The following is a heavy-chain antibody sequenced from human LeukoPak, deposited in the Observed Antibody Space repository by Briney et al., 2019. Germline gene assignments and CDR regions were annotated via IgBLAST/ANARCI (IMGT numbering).Heavy chain of an antibody. Sequence: PGRSLRLPCTASGFTLGDYAMSWVRQAPGKGLEWVGFIRSKCWGGTTEYAASVKGRFTISRDDSKNIAYLQMNSLKTEDTAVYYCTKDLRPLTYYYGSGSYTFDCWGQGTLVTVSS. D-gene: IGHD3-10*01. CDR1: GFTLGDYA. CDR2: IRSKCWGGTT. V-gene: IGHV3-49*04. CDR3: TKDLRPLTYYYGSGSYTFDC. J-gene: IGHJ4*02.